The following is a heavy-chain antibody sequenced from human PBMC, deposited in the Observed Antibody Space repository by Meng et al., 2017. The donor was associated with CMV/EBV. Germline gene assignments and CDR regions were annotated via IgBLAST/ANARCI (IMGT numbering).Heavy chain of an antibody. V-gene: IGHV1-2*02. CDR1: GYTFTDYY. J-gene: IGHJ6*02. Sequence: ASVKVSCEAAGYTFTDYYIHWVRQAPGQGLEWLGWINPLTGGRNYAQKFQDRVTMTRDKSVRTAYMEMTRLRSDDTAVYYCASSNYGLHYYGMDVWGQGTTVTVSS. CDR2: INPLTGGR. CDR3: ASSNYGLHYYGMDV. D-gene: IGHD4-17*01.